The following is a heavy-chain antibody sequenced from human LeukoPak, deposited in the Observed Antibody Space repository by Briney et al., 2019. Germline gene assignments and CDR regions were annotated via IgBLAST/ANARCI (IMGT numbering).Heavy chain of an antibody. Sequence: ASVKVSCKASGYTFTSYGISWVRQAPGQGLEWMGWISAYNGNTNYAQKLQDRVTMTTDTSTSTAYMELRSLRSDDTAVYYCARDPTVTSPFDYWGQGTLVTVSS. V-gene: IGHV1-18*01. CDR1: GYTFTSYG. D-gene: IGHD4-11*01. CDR3: ARDPTVTSPFDY. J-gene: IGHJ4*02. CDR2: ISAYNGNT.